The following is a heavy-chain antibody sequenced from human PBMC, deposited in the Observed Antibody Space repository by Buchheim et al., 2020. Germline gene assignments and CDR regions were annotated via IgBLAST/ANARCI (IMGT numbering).Heavy chain of an antibody. CDR1: GFTFSSYG. J-gene: IGHJ4*02. CDR3: ARGTVEDYFDY. V-gene: IGHV3-33*01. D-gene: IGHD1-1*01. Sequence: QVQLVESGGGLVQPGRSLRLSCAASGFTFSSYGMHWVRQAPGKGLEWVAVIWFDGSNNYYADSVKGRLTISRDNSKNTLYLQMNSLRAEDTAVYYCARGTVEDYFDYWGQGTL. CDR2: IWFDGSNN.